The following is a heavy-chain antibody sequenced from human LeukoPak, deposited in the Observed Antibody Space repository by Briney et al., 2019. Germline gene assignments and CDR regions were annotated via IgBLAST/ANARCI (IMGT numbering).Heavy chain of an antibody. J-gene: IGHJ3*02. Sequence: SETLSLTCTVSGYSISSGYYWGWIRQPPGKGLEWIGSIYHSGSTYYNPSLKSRVTISVDTSKNHFSLKLSSVTAADTAVYYCAREGGYYDSRAYGDAFDIWGQGTMVTVSS. D-gene: IGHD3-22*01. CDR2: IYHSGST. V-gene: IGHV4-38-2*02. CDR1: GYSISSGYY. CDR3: AREGGYYDSRAYGDAFDI.